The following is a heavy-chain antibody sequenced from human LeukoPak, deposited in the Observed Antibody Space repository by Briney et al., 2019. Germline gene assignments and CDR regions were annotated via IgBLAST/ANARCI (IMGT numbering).Heavy chain of an antibody. CDR3: AKDATSTDYYYMDV. D-gene: IGHD2-8*02. J-gene: IGHJ6*03. Sequence: RRSLRLSCAASGFTFSSYGMHWVRQAPGKGLEWVAVIWYDGSNKYYADSVKGRFTISRDNSKNTLYLQMNSLRAEDTAVYYCAKDATSTDYYYMDVWGKGTTVTVSS. V-gene: IGHV3-33*06. CDR1: GFTFSSYG. CDR2: IWYDGSNK.